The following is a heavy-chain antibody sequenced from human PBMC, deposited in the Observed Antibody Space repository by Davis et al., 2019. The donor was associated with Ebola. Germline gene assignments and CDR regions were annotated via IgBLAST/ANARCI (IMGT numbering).Heavy chain of an antibody. CDR3: AKSFLITGSHMSEFRGVDY. J-gene: IGHJ4*02. D-gene: IGHD2-8*02. CDR1: GFTFSDHY. CDR2: ISAGGTAP. V-gene: IGHV3-23*01. Sequence: PGGSLRLSCEGSGFTFSDHYMSWIRQAPGKGLEWVSSISAGGTAPYYADSVKGRFTISRDNSKNTLSLHMDSLRADDTAVYYCAKSFLITGSHMSEFRGVDYWGQGTVVTVSS.